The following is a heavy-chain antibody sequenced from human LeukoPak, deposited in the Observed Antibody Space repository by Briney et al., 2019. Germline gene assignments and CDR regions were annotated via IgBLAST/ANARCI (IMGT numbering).Heavy chain of an antibody. CDR2: ISYSSSYI. D-gene: IGHD4-17*01. V-gene: IGHV3-21*01. Sequence: GGSLRLSCAASGFTLSSYAMNWVRQAPGEGLEWVSSISYSSSYIYYADSVKGRFTISRDNAKNSLYLQMNSLRAEDTAVYYCARIAVTYTFDYWGQGTLVTVSS. CDR3: ARIAVTYTFDY. CDR1: GFTLSSYA. J-gene: IGHJ4*02.